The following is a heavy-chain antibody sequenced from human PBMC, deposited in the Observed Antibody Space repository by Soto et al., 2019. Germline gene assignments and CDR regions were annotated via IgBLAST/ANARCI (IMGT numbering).Heavy chain of an antibody. V-gene: IGHV3-30-3*01. CDR1: GFTFSSYA. CDR2: ISYDGSNK. Sequence: GGSLRLSCAASGFTFSSYAMHWVRQAPGKGLEWVAVISYDGSNKYYADSVKGRFTISRDNSKNTLYLQMNSLRAEDTAVYYCARVYNEGIFRTPRDAFGIWGQGTMVTVSS. J-gene: IGHJ3*02. D-gene: IGHD1-1*01. CDR3: ARVYNEGIFRTPRDAFGI.